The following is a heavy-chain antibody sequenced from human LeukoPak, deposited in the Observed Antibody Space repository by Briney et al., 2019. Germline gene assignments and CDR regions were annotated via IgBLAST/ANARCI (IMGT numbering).Heavy chain of an antibody. CDR2: IYYSGST. CDR1: GGSISSYY. V-gene: IGHV4-59*01. CDR3: ARARELGTGYYYYYMDV. J-gene: IGHJ6*03. D-gene: IGHD1-26*01. Sequence: NPSETLSLTCTVSGGSISSYYWSWIRQPPGKGLEWIGYIYYSGSTNYNPSLKSRVTISVDTSKNQFSLKLSSVTAADTAVYYCARARELGTGYYYYYMDVWGKGTTVTVFS.